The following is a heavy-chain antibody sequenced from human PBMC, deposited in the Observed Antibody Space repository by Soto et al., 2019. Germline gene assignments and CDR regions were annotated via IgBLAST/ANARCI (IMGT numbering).Heavy chain of an antibody. D-gene: IGHD1-26*01. CDR3: AREGSSGSSPFDY. CDR2: IIPIFVTA. J-gene: IGHJ4*02. Sequence: QVQLVHSGAEGKKPGSSVKVSCKASGGTFSSYAISWVRQAPGQGLEWMGGIIPIFVTANYAQKFQGRVTITADESTSTAYMELSSLRSEDTAVYYCAREGSSGSSPFDYWGQGTLVTVSS. CDR1: GGTFSSYA. V-gene: IGHV1-69*01.